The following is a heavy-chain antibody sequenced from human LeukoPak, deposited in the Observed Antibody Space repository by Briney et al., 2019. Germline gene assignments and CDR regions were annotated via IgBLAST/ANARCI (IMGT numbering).Heavy chain of an antibody. V-gene: IGHV3-73*01. Sequence: GGSLRISCAASGFSFTGSAMHWVRQAPGKGLEWVGRMRSKGNSYATAYGASMKGRFTISRDDSKNTAYLQMNSLKIEDTAVYYCARVPGSSGWENAFDIWGQGTMVTVSS. J-gene: IGHJ3*02. CDR3: ARVPGSSGWENAFDI. CDR1: GFSFTGSA. CDR2: MRSKGNSYAT. D-gene: IGHD6-19*01.